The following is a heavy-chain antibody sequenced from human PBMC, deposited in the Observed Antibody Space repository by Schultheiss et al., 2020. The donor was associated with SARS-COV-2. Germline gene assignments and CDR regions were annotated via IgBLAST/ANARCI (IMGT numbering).Heavy chain of an antibody. Sequence: SVKVSCKASGGTFSSYAISWVRQAPGQGLEWMGGIIPIFGTANYAQKFQGRVTITADESTSTAYMELSSLRSEDTAVYYCAKWPWEFYAFDIWGQGTMVTVSS. V-gene: IGHV1-69*13. CDR2: IIPIFGTA. CDR1: GGTFSSYA. D-gene: IGHD1-26*01. CDR3: AKWPWEFYAFDI. J-gene: IGHJ3*02.